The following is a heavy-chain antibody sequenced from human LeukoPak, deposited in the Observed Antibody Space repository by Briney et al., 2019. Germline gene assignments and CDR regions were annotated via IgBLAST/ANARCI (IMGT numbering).Heavy chain of an antibody. D-gene: IGHD3-22*01. CDR3: ARDRAYDSSGPDY. V-gene: IGHV3-7*01. J-gene: IGHJ4*02. CDR1: EFSFSSYW. Sequence: GVSLRLSCAASEFSFSSYWMSWVRQAPGKGLEWVANIRQDGGEKYYLDSVKGRFTVSRDNSKNTLYLQMNSLRAEDTAVYSCARDRAYDSSGPDYWGQGTVVTVTS. CDR2: IRQDGGEK.